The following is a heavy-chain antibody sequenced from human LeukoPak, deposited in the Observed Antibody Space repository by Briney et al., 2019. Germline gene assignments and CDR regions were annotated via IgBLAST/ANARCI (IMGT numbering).Heavy chain of an antibody. D-gene: IGHD3-22*01. CDR2: IYHSGST. CDR1: GVAISSGGYS. V-gene: IGHV4-30-2*01. Sequence: SETLSLTCAVSGVAISSGGYSGGWIRQPPGKGLEWIGYIYHSGSTYYNPSLKSRVTISVDRSKNQFSLKLSSVTAADTAVYYCATSKYYYDSSGYYYPDAFDIWGQGTMVTVSS. J-gene: IGHJ3*02. CDR3: ATSKYYYDSSGYYYPDAFDI.